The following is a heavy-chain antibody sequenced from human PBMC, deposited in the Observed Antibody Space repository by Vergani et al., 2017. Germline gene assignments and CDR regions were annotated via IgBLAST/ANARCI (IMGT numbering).Heavy chain of an antibody. D-gene: IGHD2-8*01. CDR3: ARSGYCAHGVCYMTYYYYMDV. CDR2: ISGNNDDV. Sequence: VQLVESGGGVVQPGRSLRLSCAASGFSFSHYSMNWVRQAPGKGLEWVSSISGNNDDVYYADSVKGRFTISRDNAKNSLYLDMSSLRAEDTAVYYCARSGYCAHGVCYMTYYYYMDVWGKGTAVTVSS. V-gene: IGHV3-21*01. J-gene: IGHJ6*03. CDR1: GFSFSHYS.